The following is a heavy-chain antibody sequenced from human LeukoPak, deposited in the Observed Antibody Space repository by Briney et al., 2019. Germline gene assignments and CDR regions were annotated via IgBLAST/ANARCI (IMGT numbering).Heavy chain of an antibody. D-gene: IGHD4-17*01. CDR1: GFTFSSYA. CDR2: ISYDGSNK. CDR3: ARATVTLDVYYFDY. V-gene: IGHV3-30-3*01. Sequence: GGSLRLSCAASGFTFSSYAMHWVRQAPGKGLEWVAVISYDGSNKYYADSVKGRFTISRDNSKNTLYLQMNSLRAEDTAVYYCARATVTLDVYYFDYWGQGTLVTVSS. J-gene: IGHJ4*02.